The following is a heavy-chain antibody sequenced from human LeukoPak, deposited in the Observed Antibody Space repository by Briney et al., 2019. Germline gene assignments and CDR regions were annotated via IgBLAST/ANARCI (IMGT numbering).Heavy chain of an antibody. D-gene: IGHD3-9*01. CDR3: ARVGSDVLRYFDWSYYYFDY. CDR1: GFTVSSNY. CDR2: IYSGGST. J-gene: IGHJ4*02. V-gene: IGHV3-53*01. Sequence: PGGSLRLSCAASGFTVSSNYMSWVRLAPGKGLEWVSVIYSGGSTYYADSVKGRFTISRDNSKNTLYLQMNSLRAEDTAVYYCARVGSDVLRYFDWSYYYFDYWGQGTLVTVSS.